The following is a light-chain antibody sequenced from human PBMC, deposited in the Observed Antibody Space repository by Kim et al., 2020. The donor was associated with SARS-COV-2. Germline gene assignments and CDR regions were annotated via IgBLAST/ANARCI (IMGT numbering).Light chain of an antibody. CDR1: KLVDKD. V-gene: IGLV3-1*01. Sequence: VSPGQTASITCSGDKLVDKDSCWYQKKSGQSPVLVIYQDTKRPSGIPERFSGSNSGNTATLTISETQAMDEADYYCQAWDSSTSYVFGTGTKVTVL. J-gene: IGLJ1*01. CDR2: QDT. CDR3: QAWDSSTSYV.